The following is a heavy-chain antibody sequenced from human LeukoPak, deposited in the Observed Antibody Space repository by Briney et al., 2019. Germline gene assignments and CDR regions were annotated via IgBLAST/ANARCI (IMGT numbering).Heavy chain of an antibody. CDR1: GGSISSYY. CDR2: IYYSGST. CDR3: ARVPDGGIFDY. V-gene: IGHV4-59*01. D-gene: IGHD4-23*01. Sequence: SETLSLTCTVSGGSISSYYWSWIRQPPGKGLEWIGHIYYSGSTNYNPSLKSRVTISVDTSKNQFSLKLSSVTAADTAAYYCARVPDGGIFDYWGQGTLVTVSS. J-gene: IGHJ4*02.